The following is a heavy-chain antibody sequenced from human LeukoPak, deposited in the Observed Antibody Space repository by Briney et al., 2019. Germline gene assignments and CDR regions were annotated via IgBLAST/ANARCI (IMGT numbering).Heavy chain of an antibody. Sequence: GGSLRLSCAASAFTISDYDMHWVRQVTGKGLEWVSAIGTAGDTYYPDSVKGRFTISREIDRNSLYLQMNSLRAEDTAVYYCARDLSEPHWYSSGWSLDVWGQGTTVTVSS. CDR2: IGTAGDT. CDR1: AFTISDYD. V-gene: IGHV3-13*01. D-gene: IGHD6-19*01. J-gene: IGHJ6*02. CDR3: ARDLSEPHWYSSGWSLDV.